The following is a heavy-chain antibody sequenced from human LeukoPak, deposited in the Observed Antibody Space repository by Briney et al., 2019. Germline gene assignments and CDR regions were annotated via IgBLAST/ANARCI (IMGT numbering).Heavy chain of an antibody. Sequence: PSETLSLTCAVYGGSFSGYYWSWIRQPPGKGLEWIGETNHSGSTNYNPSLKSRVTISVDTSKNQFSLKLSSVTAADTAVYYCARSGYSSSLRPYYYYGMDVWGQGTTVTVSS. CDR2: TNHSGST. CDR3: ARSGYSSSLRPYYYYGMDV. V-gene: IGHV4-34*01. CDR1: GGSFSGYY. D-gene: IGHD6-6*01. J-gene: IGHJ6*02.